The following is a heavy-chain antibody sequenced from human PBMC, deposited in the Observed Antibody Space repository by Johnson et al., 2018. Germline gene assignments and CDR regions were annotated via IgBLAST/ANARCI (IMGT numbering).Heavy chain of an antibody. CDR3: ARDSGGLVENMEG. Sequence: VQLVESGAEVKKPGSSVKVSCNISGGTFSTYPISWVRQAPGQGLEWMGGIIPIFGTATYAQKFRGRVTITADESTSTSFMELNSLRSEETAVYYCARDSGGLVENMEGWCQGTTVTVSS. CDR1: GGTFSTYP. CDR2: IIPIFGTA. J-gene: IGHJ6*02. V-gene: IGHV1-69*01. D-gene: IGHD5-24*01.